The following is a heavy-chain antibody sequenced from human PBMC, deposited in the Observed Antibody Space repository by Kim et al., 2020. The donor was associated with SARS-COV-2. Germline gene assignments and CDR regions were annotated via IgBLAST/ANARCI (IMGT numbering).Heavy chain of an antibody. CDR3: ARHFGGSTPHFNLDY. V-gene: IGHV4-59*08. J-gene: IGHJ4*02. D-gene: IGHD2-15*01. CDR1: RGSVSGRF. CDR2: IYHGGAT. Sequence: SETLSLTCSVSRGSVSGRFWSWIRQPPGKGLEWIGYIYHGGATDYNPALRGRATISVDTSKNQVYLNVRSVTAADTAMYYCARHFGGSTPHFNLDYWGQGALVTVSS.